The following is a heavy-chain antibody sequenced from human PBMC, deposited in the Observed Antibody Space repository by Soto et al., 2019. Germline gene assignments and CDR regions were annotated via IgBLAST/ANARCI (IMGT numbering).Heavy chain of an antibody. CDR2: INSGGST. CDR1: GFEASVNY. Sequence: GGSLRLSCAASGFEASVNYMTWVRQAPGKGLEWVSAINSGGSTFYADSVKGRFSISRDNSKNTLFLQMNSLRVEDTAMYYCVRENYYYGMDVWGQGTAVTV. CDR3: VRENYYYGMDV. J-gene: IGHJ6*02. V-gene: IGHV3-66*01.